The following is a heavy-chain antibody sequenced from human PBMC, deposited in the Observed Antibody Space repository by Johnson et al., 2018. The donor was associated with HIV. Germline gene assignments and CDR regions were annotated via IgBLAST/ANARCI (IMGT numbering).Heavy chain of an antibody. Sequence: QVQLVESGGGVVQPGRSLRLSCAASGFTFSSYGMHWVRQTPGKGLEWVSGISWNSGSIGYADSVKGRFTISRDNARNTLYLQMNSLRADDTAVYYCAREGPAERAGFDIWGQGTMVTVSS. CDR1: GFTFSSYG. V-gene: IGHV3-NL1*01. J-gene: IGHJ3*02. CDR2: ISWNSGSI. CDR3: AREGPAERAGFDI.